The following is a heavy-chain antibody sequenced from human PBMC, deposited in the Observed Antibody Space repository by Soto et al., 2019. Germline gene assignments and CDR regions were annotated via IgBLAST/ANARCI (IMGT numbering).Heavy chain of an antibody. D-gene: IGHD3-10*02. Sequence: SGPTLVNPTQTLTLTCTFSGFSLSTSGVGVGWIRQPPGKALEWLALIYWNDDKRYSPSLKSRLTITKDTSKNQVVLTMTNMDPVDTATYYCAHSLFNRNPRPNYYYYMDVWGKGTTVTVSS. J-gene: IGHJ6*03. CDR2: IYWNDDK. CDR3: AHSLFNRNPRPNYYYYMDV. CDR1: GFSLSTSGVG. V-gene: IGHV2-5*01.